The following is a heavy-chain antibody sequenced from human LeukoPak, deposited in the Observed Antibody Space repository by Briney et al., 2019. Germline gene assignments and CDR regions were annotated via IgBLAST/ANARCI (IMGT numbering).Heavy chain of an antibody. D-gene: IGHD3-22*01. J-gene: IGHJ4*02. CDR2: IYTSGST. CDR1: GGSISSYD. V-gene: IGHV4-4*07. CDR3: ARGWGYYYDSSGYYMPLYFDY. Sequence: SETLSLTCTVSGGSISSYDWSWIRQPAGKGLEWIGRIYTSGSTNYNPSLKSRVTISVDTSKNQFSLKLSSVTAADTAVYYCARGWGYYYDSSGYYMPLYFDYWGQGTLVTVSS.